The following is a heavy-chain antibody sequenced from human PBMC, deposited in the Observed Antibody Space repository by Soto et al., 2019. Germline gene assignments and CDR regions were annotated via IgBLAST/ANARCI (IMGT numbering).Heavy chain of an antibody. J-gene: IGHJ5*02. V-gene: IGHV3-30*18. CDR3: AKDLSHPYCGGDCSQSGVSWFDP. D-gene: IGHD2-21*02. CDR1: GFTFSSYG. CDR2: ISYDGSNK. Sequence: PGGSLRLSCAASGFTFSSYGMHWVRQAPGKGLEWVAVISYDGSNKYYADSVKGRFTISRDNSKNTLYLQMNSLRAEDTAVYYCAKDLSHPYCGGDCSQSGVSWFDPWGQGTLVTVSS.